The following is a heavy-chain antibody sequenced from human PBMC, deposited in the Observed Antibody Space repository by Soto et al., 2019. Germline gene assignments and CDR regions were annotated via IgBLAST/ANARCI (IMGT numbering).Heavy chain of an antibody. CDR2: ISAYNGNT. CDR3: AGEGDYDSSGYRY. V-gene: IGHV1-18*01. D-gene: IGHD3-22*01. CDR1: GYTFTGSG. J-gene: IGHJ4*02. Sequence: GASVKVSCKASGYTFTGSGISWVRQAPGQGLAGMGWISAYNGNTNYAQKLLGRVTMTTDTTTNTAYMQPRSLRSDDTAAYYYAGEGDYDSSGYRYWGQGTLVTVSS.